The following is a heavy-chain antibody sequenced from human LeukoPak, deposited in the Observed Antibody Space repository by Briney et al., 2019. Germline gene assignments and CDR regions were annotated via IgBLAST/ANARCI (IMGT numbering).Heavy chain of an antibody. CDR3: AKDSMTTVTLIGWFDP. Sequence: GGSLRLSCAASGFTFSSYWMSWVRQAPGKGLEWVANIKQDGSEKYYVDSVKGRFTISRDNAKNSLYLQMNSLRAEDTAVYYCAKDSMTTVTLIGWFDPWGQGTLVTVSS. V-gene: IGHV3-7*01. CDR2: IKQDGSEK. J-gene: IGHJ5*02. CDR1: GFTFSSYW. D-gene: IGHD4-11*01.